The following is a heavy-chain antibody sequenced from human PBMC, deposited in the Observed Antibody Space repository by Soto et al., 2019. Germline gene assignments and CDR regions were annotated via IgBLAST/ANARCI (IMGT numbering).Heavy chain of an antibody. CDR1: GFPFSSYA. CDR2: ISYDGSNK. J-gene: IGHJ4*02. D-gene: IGHD1-7*01. CDR3: AREGITGTTDY. V-gene: IGHV3-30-3*01. Sequence: GGSLRLSCAASGFPFSSYAMHWVRQAPGKGLEWVAVISYDGSNKYYADSVKGRFTISRDNSKNTLYLQMNSLRAEDTAVYYCAREGITGTTDYWGQGTLVTVSS.